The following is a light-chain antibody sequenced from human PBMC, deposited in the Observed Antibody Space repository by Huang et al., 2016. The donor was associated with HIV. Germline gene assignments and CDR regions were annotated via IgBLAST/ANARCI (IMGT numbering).Light chain of an antibody. V-gene: IGKV4-1*01. J-gene: IGKJ1*01. CDR3: QQYDTSPWT. Sequence: DIVMTQSPDSLAVSLGERATSNCKSSQSVLYRSNNKNYLAWYQQKPGQPPKLLIYWASTRESGVPDRFTGSGSGTDFSLTISSLQAEDVAVYYCQQYDTSPWTFGQGTKVEIK. CDR2: WAS. CDR1: QSVLYRSNNKNY.